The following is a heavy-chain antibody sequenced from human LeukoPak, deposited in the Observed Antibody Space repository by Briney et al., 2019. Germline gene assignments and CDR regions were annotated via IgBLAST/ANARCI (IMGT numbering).Heavy chain of an antibody. J-gene: IGHJ4*02. V-gene: IGHV4-30-4*08. Sequence: SETLSLTCTVSGGSISSGDYYWSWIRQPPGKGLEWIGYIYYSGSTYYNPSLKSRVTISVDTSKNQFSLKLSSVTAADTAVYYCARAPTLGGIAAAGTGFDYWGQGTLVTVSS. D-gene: IGHD6-13*01. CDR3: ARAPTLGGIAAAGTGFDY. CDR2: IYYSGST. CDR1: GGSISSGDYY.